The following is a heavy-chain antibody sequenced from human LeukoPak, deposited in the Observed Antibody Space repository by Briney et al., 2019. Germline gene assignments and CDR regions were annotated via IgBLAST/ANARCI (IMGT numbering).Heavy chain of an antibody. D-gene: IGHD4-17*01. Sequence: GGSLRLSCAASGFTFSSYSVNWVRQAPGKGLEWVSYISSSSSTIYYADSVKGRFTISRDNAKNSLYLQMNSLRAEDTAVYYCARTSSTVTTTPDYWGQGTLVTVSS. J-gene: IGHJ4*02. CDR2: ISSSSSTI. CDR3: ARTSSTVTTTPDY. CDR1: GFTFSSYS. V-gene: IGHV3-48*01.